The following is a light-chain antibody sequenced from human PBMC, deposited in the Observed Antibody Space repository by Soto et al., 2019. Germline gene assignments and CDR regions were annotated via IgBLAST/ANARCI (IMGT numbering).Light chain of an antibody. V-gene: IGKV1-39*01. CDR3: QQSSSTVLT. J-gene: IGKJ4*01. Sequence: DIQMTQSPSSLSASVGDRVTITCRASQTINNYLNWYQQKPGKAPKLLIYAASSLQGGVPSRFSGSGSGTDFTLTISSLQREDCAIYYCQQSSSTVLTVGGGTKVEI. CDR1: QTINNY. CDR2: AAS.